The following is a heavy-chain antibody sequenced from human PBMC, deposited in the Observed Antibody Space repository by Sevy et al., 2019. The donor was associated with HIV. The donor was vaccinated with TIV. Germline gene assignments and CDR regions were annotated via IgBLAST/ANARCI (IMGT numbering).Heavy chain of an antibody. CDR1: GDSINSYS. J-gene: IGHJ3*02. Sequence: SETLSLTCIVSGDSINSYSWNWIRQSPGKGLEWIGYIYYSGSTNYNPSLKSRVTMSVDTSKNQFSLKLSSVTVADTAVYFCARERGSLSTWPAFDIWGQGTLVTVSS. D-gene: IGHD3-16*01. CDR2: IYYSGST. CDR3: ARERGSLSTWPAFDI. V-gene: IGHV4-59*01.